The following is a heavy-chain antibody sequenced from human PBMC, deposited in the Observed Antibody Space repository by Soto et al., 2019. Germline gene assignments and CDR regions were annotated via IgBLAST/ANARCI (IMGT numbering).Heavy chain of an antibody. V-gene: IGHV1-18*01. CDR1: GYTFSNDG. CDR3: ARVGPTSADYYFGMDV. J-gene: IGHJ6*02. D-gene: IGHD1-26*01. Sequence: QVQLVQSGAEVRTPGASVKVSCKASGYTFSNDGINWVRQAPGQGLEWMGWISAYNGNTEYAQNLQGRVTMTTDTSTSTAYTELRSLRSDDTAVYSCARVGPTSADYYFGMDVWVLGTTVTVSS. CDR2: ISAYNGNT.